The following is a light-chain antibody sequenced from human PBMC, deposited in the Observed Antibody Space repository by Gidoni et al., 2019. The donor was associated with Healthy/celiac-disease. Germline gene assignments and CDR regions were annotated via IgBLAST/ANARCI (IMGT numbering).Light chain of an antibody. CDR3: QQYNSYSSGT. V-gene: IGKV1-5*01. CDR2: DAS. Sequence: DIQMTQSPSTLSASVGDRVTITCRASQSISSLLAWYQQKPGKAPKLLIYDASSLESGVPSRFSGSGSGTEFTLTISSLQPDDFATYYCQQYNSYSSGTFGQGTKVEIK. J-gene: IGKJ1*01. CDR1: QSISSL.